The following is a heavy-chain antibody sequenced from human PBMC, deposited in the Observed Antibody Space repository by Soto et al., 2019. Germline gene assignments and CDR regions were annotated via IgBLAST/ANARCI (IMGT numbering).Heavy chain of an antibody. Sequence: QVQLVESGGGVVQPGRSLRLSCAASRFTFSTYAMHWVRQAPGKGLEWVAVLSYDGSNEYYVDSVKGRFTISRDNSKNTLYLQMNSLRAEDTAVYYWARGLWELSDGMDVWGQGTTVTVSS. V-gene: IGHV3-30-3*01. J-gene: IGHJ6*02. D-gene: IGHD1-26*01. CDR1: RFTFSTYA. CDR3: ARGLWELSDGMDV. CDR2: LSYDGSNE.